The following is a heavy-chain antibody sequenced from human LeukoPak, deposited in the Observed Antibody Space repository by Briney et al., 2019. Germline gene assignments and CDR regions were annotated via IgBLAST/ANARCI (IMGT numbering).Heavy chain of an antibody. CDR3: ARDTGIASTVDTAMEEDL. CDR2: INPNSGGT. V-gene: IGHV1-2*02. CDR1: GYTFTGYY. D-gene: IGHD5-18*01. J-gene: IGHJ4*02. Sequence: ASVKVSCKASGYTFTGYYMHWVRQAPGQGLEWMGWINPNSGGTNYAQKFQGRVTMTRDTSISTAYMELSRLRSDDTAVYYCARDTGIASTVDTAMEEDLWGQGTLVIVSS.